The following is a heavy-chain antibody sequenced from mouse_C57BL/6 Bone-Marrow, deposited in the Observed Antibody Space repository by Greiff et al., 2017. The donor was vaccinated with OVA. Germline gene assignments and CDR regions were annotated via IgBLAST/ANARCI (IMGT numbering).Heavy chain of an antibody. CDR1: GFTFSNYW. CDR3: TEDYGSPYYYAMDY. J-gene: IGHJ4*01. V-gene: IGHV6-3*01. D-gene: IGHD1-1*01. CDR2: IRLKSDNYAT. Sequence: EVQLVESGGGLVQPGGSMKLSCVASGFTFSNYWMNWVRQSPEKGLEWVAQIRLKSDNYATHYAESVKGRFTISRDDSKSSVYLQMNNLRAEDTGIYYCTEDYGSPYYYAMDYWGQGTSVTVSS.